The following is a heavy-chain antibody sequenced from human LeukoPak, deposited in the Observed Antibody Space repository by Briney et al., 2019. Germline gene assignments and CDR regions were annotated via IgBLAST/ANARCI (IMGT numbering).Heavy chain of an antibody. D-gene: IGHD3-16*01. CDR1: GYTSTNFA. CDR2: INVGSGTT. CDR3: ASGGTFYDC. J-gene: IGHJ4*02. V-gene: IGHV1-3*01. Sequence: ASVKVSCKASGYTSTNFAIHWVRQAPGQRPEWMGWINVGSGTTKYSQNFQGRVTITRDTSATTSYMEQSSLRSEDAAVYYCASGGTFYDCWGQGTLVTVSS.